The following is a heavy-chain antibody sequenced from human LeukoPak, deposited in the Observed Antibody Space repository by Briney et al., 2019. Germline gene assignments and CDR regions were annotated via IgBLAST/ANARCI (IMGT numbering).Heavy chain of an antibody. J-gene: IGHJ3*02. D-gene: IGHD2-2*03. CDR2: IYSGGST. V-gene: IGHV3-66*01. Sequence: GGSLRLSCAASGFTVSSNYMSWVRQDPGKGLEWVSVIYSGGSTYYADSVKGRFTISRDNSKNTLYFQMNSLRAEDTAVYYCARGTWILGAFDMWGQGTMVTVSS. CDR3: ARGTWILGAFDM. CDR1: GFTVSSNY.